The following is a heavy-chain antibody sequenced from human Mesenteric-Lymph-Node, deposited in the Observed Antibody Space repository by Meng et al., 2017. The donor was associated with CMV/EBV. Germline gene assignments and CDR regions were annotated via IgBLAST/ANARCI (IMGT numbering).Heavy chain of an antibody. CDR3: ARDNVNPEGFDP. Sequence: QVQLVQSSAEVGKPGASVMLSCKASGYTFTDFYIHWVRQAPGQGLEWMGRINHNSGVSNSAQNFKGRVTMTRDTSISTAYMELGRLTSDDTAVYYCARDNVNPEGFDPWGQGTLVTVSS. V-gene: IGHV1-2*06. CDR1: GYTFTDFY. CDR2: INHNSGVS. D-gene: IGHD2/OR15-2a*01. J-gene: IGHJ5*02.